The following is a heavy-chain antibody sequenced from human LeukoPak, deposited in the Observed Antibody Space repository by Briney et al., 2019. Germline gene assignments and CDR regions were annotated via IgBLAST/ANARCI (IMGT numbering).Heavy chain of an antibody. V-gene: IGHV1-46*01. CDR3: ARLDCSGGSCYSGTDY. CDR1: GYAFTSYY. Sequence: ASVKVSCKASGYAFTSYYMHWVRQAPGRGLEWMGIINPSGGSTSYAQKFQGRVTMNRDTSTSTVYMELSSLRSEDTAVYYCARLDCSGGSCYSGTDYWGQGTLVTVSS. CDR2: INPSGGST. D-gene: IGHD2-15*01. J-gene: IGHJ4*02.